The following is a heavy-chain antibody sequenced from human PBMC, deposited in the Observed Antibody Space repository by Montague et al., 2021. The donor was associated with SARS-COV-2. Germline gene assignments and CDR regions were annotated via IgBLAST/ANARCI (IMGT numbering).Heavy chain of an antibody. J-gene: IGHJ3*02. V-gene: IGHV4-38-2*02. Sequence: SETLSLTCTVSGYSISTGYYWGWIRQPPGKGLERIGAIYHSGSTYFNPSLKSRVTISVDTSKNQFSLNLSSVTAADTAVYYCAKVAGSHDTFDIWGRGTMVTVSS. CDR3: AKVAGSHDTFDI. CDR1: GYSISTGYY. D-gene: IGHD6-19*01. CDR2: IYHSGST.